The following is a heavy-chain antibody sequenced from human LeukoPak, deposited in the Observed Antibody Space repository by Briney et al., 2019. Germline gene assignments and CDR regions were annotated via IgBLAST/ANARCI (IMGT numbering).Heavy chain of an antibody. CDR1: GFAFSSYW. J-gene: IGHJ4*02. Sequence: PGGSLGLSCAASGFAFSSYWMAWVRQAPGKGLEWVANIKEDGSEIYYVDSVKGRFTISRDNAKNSLYLQMNNLRVEDTAVYYCARGVYDWGYWGQGTLVTVSS. CDR3: ARGVYDWGY. V-gene: IGHV3-7*04. D-gene: IGHD3-16*01. CDR2: IKEDGSEI.